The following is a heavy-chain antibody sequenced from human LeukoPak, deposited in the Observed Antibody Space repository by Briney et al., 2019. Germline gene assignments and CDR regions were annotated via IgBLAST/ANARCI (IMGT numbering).Heavy chain of an antibody. D-gene: IGHD3-3*01. CDR1: GFTFSSYW. J-gene: IGHJ4*02. Sequence: GGSLRLSCAASGFTFSSYWMHWVRQAPGKGLVWVSHINSDGSSTSYADSVKGRFTISRDNAKNTLYLQMNSLRAEDTAVYYCAREGGYYIEFDYWGQGTLVTVSS. CDR2: INSDGSST. V-gene: IGHV3-74*01. CDR3: AREGGYYIEFDY.